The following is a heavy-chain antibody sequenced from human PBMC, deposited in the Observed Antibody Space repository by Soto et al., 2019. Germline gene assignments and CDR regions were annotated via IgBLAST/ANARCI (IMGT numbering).Heavy chain of an antibody. V-gene: IGHV1-69*01. Sequence: QVQLEQSGAEVKKPGSSVKISCKASGGTLSDHGVSWLRQAPGQGLEWVGGTIPVFNTAKYAPKFQGRVLNAAEQSHNHAFIELGSLGFDDTAFLYFGPRGLGFGDYYSGPTAFDNWGQGTLVIVSS. J-gene: IGHJ3*02. CDR3: GPRGLGFGDYYSGPTAFDN. D-gene: IGHD3-10*01. CDR1: GGTLSDHG. CDR2: TIPVFNTA.